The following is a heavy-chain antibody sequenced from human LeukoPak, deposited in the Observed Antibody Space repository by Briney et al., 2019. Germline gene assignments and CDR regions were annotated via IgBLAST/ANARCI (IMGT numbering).Heavy chain of an antibody. CDR1: GGTFSSYA. J-gene: IGHJ4*02. CDR2: INPHSGDT. V-gene: IGHV1-2*06. Sequence: GASVTVSCTASGGTFSSYAISWVRQAPGQGLEWLGRINPHSGDTNHAQKFQGRVTMTRDTSISTAYLELSSLRSDDTAVYYCARSYCTGGSCYSLAYWGQGILVTVSS. D-gene: IGHD2-15*01. CDR3: ARSYCTGGSCYSLAY.